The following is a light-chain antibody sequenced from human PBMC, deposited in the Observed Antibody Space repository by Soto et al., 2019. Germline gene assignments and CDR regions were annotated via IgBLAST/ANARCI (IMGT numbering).Light chain of an antibody. J-gene: IGKJ4*01. CDR3: QPYNNWPLT. V-gene: IGKV3-11*01. CDR2: DAS. CDR1: QSVTSH. Sequence: PGDRATLSCRASQSVTSHLAWYQQRPGQAPRLLIYDASNRATGIPARFSGSGSGTDFTLTISSLEPEDFAVYYCQPYNNWPLTFGGGTKVDIK.